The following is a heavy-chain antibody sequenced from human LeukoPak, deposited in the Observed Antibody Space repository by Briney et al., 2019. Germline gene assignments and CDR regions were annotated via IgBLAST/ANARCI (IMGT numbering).Heavy chain of an antibody. J-gene: IGHJ6*03. Sequence: ASVKVSCKASGYTFTGYYMHWVRQAPGQGLEWMGWINPNSGGTNYAQKFQGRVTMTRDTSISTAYMELSRLRSDDTAVYYCARDGYSYGPNTNYYYYYYMDVWGKGTTVTISS. D-gene: IGHD5-18*01. CDR1: GYTFTGYY. V-gene: IGHV1-2*02. CDR3: ARDGYSYGPNTNYYYYYYMDV. CDR2: INPNSGGT.